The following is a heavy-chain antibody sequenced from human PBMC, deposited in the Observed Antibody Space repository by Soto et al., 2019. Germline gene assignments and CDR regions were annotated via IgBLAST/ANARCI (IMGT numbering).Heavy chain of an antibody. CDR3: ASQSISGSHSYYYYGMDV. CDR1: GYSFTSYW. CDR2: IDPSDSYT. V-gene: IGHV5-10-1*01. Sequence: PGESLKISCKGSGYSFTSYWISWVRQMPGKGLEWMGRIDPSDSYTNYSPSFQGHVTISADKSISTAYLQWSSLKASGTAMYYCASQSISGSHSYYYYGMDVWGQGTTVTVSS. D-gene: IGHD1-26*01. J-gene: IGHJ6*02.